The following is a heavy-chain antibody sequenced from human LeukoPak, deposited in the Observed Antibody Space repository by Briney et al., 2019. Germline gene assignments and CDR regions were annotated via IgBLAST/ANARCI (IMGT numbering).Heavy chain of an antibody. CDR1: GYTFTSYD. CDR3: ARAGSYYYDSSGYYYPTAFDI. D-gene: IGHD3-22*01. Sequence: ASVKVSCKASGYTFTSYDIDWVRQATGQGLEWMGWMNPNSGNTGYAQKFQGRVTMTRNTSISTAYMELSSLRSEDTAVYYCARAGSYYYDSSGYYYPTAFDIWGQGTMVTVSS. J-gene: IGHJ3*02. CDR2: MNPNSGNT. V-gene: IGHV1-8*01.